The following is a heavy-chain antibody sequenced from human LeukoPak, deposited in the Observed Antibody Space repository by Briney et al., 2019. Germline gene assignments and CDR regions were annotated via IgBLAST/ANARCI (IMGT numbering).Heavy chain of an antibody. CDR1: GGSIGTYY. J-gene: IGHJ6*03. D-gene: IGHD3-16*02. CDR2: IYVHGN. CDR3: ARHIGGGIEDMDV. V-gene: IGHV4-59*08. Sequence: SETLSLTCTVSGGSIGTYYWSWVRQSPGKGLEWIGYIYVHGNRYNPYLQSRVTISVDTSRNQFFLKMSSVTAADTAVYYCARHIGGGIEDMDVWGKGTKVTVSS.